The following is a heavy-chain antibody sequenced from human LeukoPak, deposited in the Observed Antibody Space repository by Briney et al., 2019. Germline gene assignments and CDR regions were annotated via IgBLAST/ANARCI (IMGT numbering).Heavy chain of an antibody. Sequence: PGGSLRLSCAASGFTFSSYGMHWVRQAPGKGLEWVAFIRYDGSNKYYADSVKGRFTISRDNSKNTLYLQMNSLRAEDTAVYYCANAVGDYDKFDYWGQGTLVTVSS. J-gene: IGHJ4*02. V-gene: IGHV3-30*02. D-gene: IGHD3-22*01. CDR1: GFTFSSYG. CDR2: IRYDGSNK. CDR3: ANAVGDYDKFDY.